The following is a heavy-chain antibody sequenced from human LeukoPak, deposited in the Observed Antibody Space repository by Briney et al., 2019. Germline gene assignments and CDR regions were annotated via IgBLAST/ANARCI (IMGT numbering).Heavy chain of an antibody. D-gene: IGHD3-3*01. CDR3: ARTEEIFGVVISYYFDY. J-gene: IGHJ4*02. Sequence: SQTLSLTCTVSGSSISSGSYYWSRIRQPAGKGLEWIGRIYTSGSTNYNPSLKSLVTISVDTSKNQFSLKLSSVTAADTAVYYCARTEEIFGVVISYYFDYWGQGTLVTVSS. CDR1: GSSISSGSYY. V-gene: IGHV4-61*02. CDR2: IYTSGST.